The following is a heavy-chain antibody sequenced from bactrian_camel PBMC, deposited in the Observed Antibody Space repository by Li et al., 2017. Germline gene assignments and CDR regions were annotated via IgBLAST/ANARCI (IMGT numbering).Heavy chain of an antibody. V-gene: IGHV3S55*01. D-gene: IGHD1*01. Sequence: HVQLVESGGGSEQAGESRRLSCSISGYTNVAYCMGWFRQAPGKEREGVTAIDSDGSTSYADSVKGRFTISQDNAKNTLYLQMNSLKPEDTAMYFCKARGLGSCNLGSFGQGTQVTVS. CDR1: GYTNVAYC. J-gene: IGHJ4*01. CDR2: IDSDGST.